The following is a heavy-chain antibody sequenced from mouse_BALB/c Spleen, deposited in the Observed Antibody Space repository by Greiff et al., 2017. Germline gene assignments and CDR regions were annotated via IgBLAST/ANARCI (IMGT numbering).Heavy chain of an antibody. J-gene: IGHJ3*01. CDR2: ISYDGSN. CDR1: GYSITSGYY. V-gene: IGHV3-6*02. Sequence: DVKLQESGPGLVKPSQSLSLSCSVTGYSITSGYYWNWIRQFPGNKLEWMGYISYDGSNNYNPSLKNRISITRDTSKNQFFLKLNSVTTEDTATYYCAREAITSAYWGQGTLVTVSA. CDR3: AREAITSAY. D-gene: IGHD2-4*01.